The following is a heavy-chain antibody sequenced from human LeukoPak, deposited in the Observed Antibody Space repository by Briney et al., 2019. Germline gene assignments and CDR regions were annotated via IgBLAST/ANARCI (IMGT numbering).Heavy chain of an antibody. D-gene: IGHD3-22*01. CDR3: ARDHYDSSGYYSYY. CDR2: ISPYNGNT. V-gene: IGHV1-18*04. J-gene: IGHJ4*02. CDR1: GYTFTSYG. Sequence: ASVKVSCKASGYTFTSYGISWVRQAPGQGLEWMGWISPYNGNTNYAQKFQGRVTMTTDTYTNTAYMEMRSLRSDDTAVYYCARDHYDSSGYYSYYWGQRTLVTVSS.